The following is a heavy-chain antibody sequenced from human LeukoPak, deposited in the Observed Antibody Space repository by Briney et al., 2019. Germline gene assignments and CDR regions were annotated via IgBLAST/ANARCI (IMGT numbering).Heavy chain of an antibody. CDR3: AKDTPSLLYDSSGSDAFDI. Sequence: PGGSLRLSCAASGFTFSSYAVSWVRQAPGKGLEWVSAISGSGGSTYYADSVKGRFTISRDNSKNTLYLQMNSLRAEDTAVYYCAKDTPSLLYDSSGSDAFDIWGQGTMVTVSS. J-gene: IGHJ3*02. CDR1: GFTFSSYA. D-gene: IGHD3-22*01. CDR2: ISGSGGST. V-gene: IGHV3-23*01.